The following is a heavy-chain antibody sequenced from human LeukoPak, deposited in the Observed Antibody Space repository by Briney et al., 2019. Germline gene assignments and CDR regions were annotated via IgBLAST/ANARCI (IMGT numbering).Heavy chain of an antibody. CDR3: ARAETPTNYDSLYYFDY. Sequence: GGSLRLSCAASGFTFSSYEMNWVRQAPGKGLEWVSYISSSGSTIYYADSVKGRFTISRDNAKNSLYLQMNSLRAEDTAVYYCARAETPTNYDSLYYFDYWGQGTLVTVSS. CDR2: ISSSGSTI. V-gene: IGHV3-48*03. CDR1: GFTFSSYE. D-gene: IGHD3-22*01. J-gene: IGHJ4*02.